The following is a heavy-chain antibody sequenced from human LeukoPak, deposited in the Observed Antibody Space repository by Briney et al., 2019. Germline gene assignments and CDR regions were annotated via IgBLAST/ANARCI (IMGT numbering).Heavy chain of an antibody. V-gene: IGHV1-18*01. CDR1: GYTFNRHS. Sequence: GASVKVSCKASGYTFNRHSIMWVRQAPGQGLEWMGWISAWNGDTSYAQKIQGRVTMTTDTSTSTAYMELRSLRSDDTAIYYCARDPSNTGGSYFYMDVWGKGTTVTVSS. D-gene: IGHD2-8*01. CDR2: ISAWNGDT. CDR3: ARDPSNTGGSYFYMDV. J-gene: IGHJ6*03.